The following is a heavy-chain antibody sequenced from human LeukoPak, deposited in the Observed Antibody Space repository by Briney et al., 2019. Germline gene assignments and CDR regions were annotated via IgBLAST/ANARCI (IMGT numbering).Heavy chain of an antibody. CDR3: ASHFIAGRPGGRFDP. CDR2: IYDSGST. Sequence: PSETLSLTCTVSGGSIKSYHWSWLRHPPGEGLEWIGYIYDSGSTNHSPSLKSRATISVDTSKNQFSLRLSSVTAADTAMYYCASHFIAGRPGGRFDPWGQGRLVTVSS. J-gene: IGHJ5*02. CDR1: GGSIKSYH. D-gene: IGHD6-6*01. V-gene: IGHV4-59*08.